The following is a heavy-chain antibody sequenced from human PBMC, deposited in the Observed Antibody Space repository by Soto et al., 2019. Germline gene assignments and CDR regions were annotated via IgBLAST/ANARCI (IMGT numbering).Heavy chain of an antibody. Sequence: SETLSLTCAVSGGSISSNNWWSWVRQPPGKGLEWIGEVYRTGSTNYNPSLESRVIVSVDKSKNQFSLKLTSVTAADTAVYYCARARATIAAAAIFDCWGQGTLVTVSS. D-gene: IGHD6-13*01. CDR2: VYRTGST. CDR1: GGSISSNNW. J-gene: IGHJ4*02. CDR3: ARARATIAAAAIFDC. V-gene: IGHV4-4*02.